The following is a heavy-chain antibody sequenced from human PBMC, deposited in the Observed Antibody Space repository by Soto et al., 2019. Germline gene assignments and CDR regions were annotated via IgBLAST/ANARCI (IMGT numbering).Heavy chain of an antibody. D-gene: IGHD1-1*01. CDR3: AREGTTGHVLYYYYGMDV. CDR2: ISSSSSYI. CDR1: GFTFSSYS. Sequence: EVQLVESGGGLVKPGGSLRLSCAASGFTFSSYSMNWVRQAPGKGLEWVSSISSSSSYIYYADSVKGRFTISRDNAKNAPYLQMNSLRAEDTAVYYCAREGTTGHVLYYYYGMDVWGQGTTVTVSS. J-gene: IGHJ6*02. V-gene: IGHV3-21*01.